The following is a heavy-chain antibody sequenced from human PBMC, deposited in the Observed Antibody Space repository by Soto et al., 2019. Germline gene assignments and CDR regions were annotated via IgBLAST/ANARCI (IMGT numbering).Heavy chain of an antibody. Sequence: GGSLRLSCAASGFTFSSYAMSWVRQAPGKGLEWVSAISGSGGSTYYADSVKGRFTISRDNSKNTLYLQMNSLRAEDTAVYYCAKGYLDFWSGYYIFDYWGQGTLVTVSS. CDR3: AKGYLDFWSGYYIFDY. CDR2: ISGSGGST. J-gene: IGHJ4*02. D-gene: IGHD3-3*01. V-gene: IGHV3-23*01. CDR1: GFTFSSYA.